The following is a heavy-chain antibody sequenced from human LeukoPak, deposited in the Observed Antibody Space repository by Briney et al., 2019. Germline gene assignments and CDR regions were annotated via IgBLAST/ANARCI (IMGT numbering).Heavy chain of an antibody. Sequence: KSSETLSLTCTVSGGSISSYYWSWIRQPPGKGLEWIGYIYYSGSTNYIPSLKSRVTISVDTSKNQFSLKLSSVTAADTAVYYCARRPDWFDPWGQGTLVTVSS. J-gene: IGHJ5*02. CDR1: GGSISSYY. CDR3: ARRPDWFDP. V-gene: IGHV4-59*08. CDR2: IYYSGST.